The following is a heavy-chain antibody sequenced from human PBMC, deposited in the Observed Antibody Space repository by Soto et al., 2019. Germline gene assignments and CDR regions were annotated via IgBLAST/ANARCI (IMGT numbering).Heavy chain of an antibody. D-gene: IGHD4-17*01. V-gene: IGHV4-39*01. CDR1: GGSISNSNYY. CDR2: IYYSGST. Sequence: ASETLSLTCTVPGGSISNSNYYWGWIRQPPGKGLEWIGTIYYSGSTYYNPSLKSRVTISVDTSKKQFSLKLSSVTAADTAVYYCATYAYGDYGIIDSSGQGTLVTVSS. J-gene: IGHJ4*02. CDR3: ATYAYGDYGIIDS.